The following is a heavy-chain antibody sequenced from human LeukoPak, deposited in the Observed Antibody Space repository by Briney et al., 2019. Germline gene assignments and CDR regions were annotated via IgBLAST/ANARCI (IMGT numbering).Heavy chain of an antibody. CDR2: ISGSGGST. D-gene: IGHD2-21*01. CDR3: VREFIIPERAFEI. J-gene: IGHJ3*02. Sequence: GGSLRLSCAASGFTFSSYAMSWVRQAPGKGLEWVSAISGSGGSTYYADSVKGRFTISRDNSKNTLYLQMNSLRAEDTAMYYCVREFIIPERAFEIWGHGTLVTVSS. CDR1: GFTFSSYA. V-gene: IGHV3-23*01.